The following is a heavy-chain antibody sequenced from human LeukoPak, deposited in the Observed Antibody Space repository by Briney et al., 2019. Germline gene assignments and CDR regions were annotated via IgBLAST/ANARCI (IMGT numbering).Heavy chain of an antibody. CDR1: GYTFTGYF. CDR2: INPNSGGT. V-gene: IGHV1-2*02. CDR3: ARDRWGYYLPLVYYYMDV. D-gene: IGHD2/OR15-2a*01. J-gene: IGHJ6*03. Sequence: ASVKVSCKASGYTFTGYFMHWVRQAPGQGLEWMGWINPNSGGTNYAQKFQGRVTMTRDTSISTAYMELSRLRSDDTAVYYCARDRWGYYLPLVYYYMDVWGKGTTVTVSS.